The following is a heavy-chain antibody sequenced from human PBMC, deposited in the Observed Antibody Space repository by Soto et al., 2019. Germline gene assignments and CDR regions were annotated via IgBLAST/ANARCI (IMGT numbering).Heavy chain of an antibody. CDR3: ARDGSGYRSRASPMDV. V-gene: IGHV1-69*13. Sequence: SVKVSCKASGDTFSSYAISWVRQAPGQGLEWMGGIIPIFGTANYAQKFQGRVTITADESTSTAYMELSSLRSEDTAVYYCARDGSGYRSRASPMDVWGQGTTVTASS. CDR1: GDTFSSYA. CDR2: IIPIFGTA. D-gene: IGHD3-22*01. J-gene: IGHJ6*02.